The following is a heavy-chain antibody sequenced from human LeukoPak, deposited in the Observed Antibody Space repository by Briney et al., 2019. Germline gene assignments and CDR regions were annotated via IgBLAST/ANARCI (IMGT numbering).Heavy chain of an antibody. CDR2: INNDGSIT. CDR1: GFTFNDYW. J-gene: IGHJ4*02. Sequence: GGSLRLSCAASGFTFNDYWMHWVRQAPGKGLVWVSHINNDGSITNYADSVKGRFTVSRDNAKSTVFLQMNSLRVEDTAVYYCARGPPGFRVGDYWDQGTLVTVSS. CDR3: ARGPPGFRVGDY. D-gene: IGHD1-1*01. V-gene: IGHV3-74*01.